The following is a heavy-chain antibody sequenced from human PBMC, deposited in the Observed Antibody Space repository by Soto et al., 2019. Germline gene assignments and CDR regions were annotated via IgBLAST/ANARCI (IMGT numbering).Heavy chain of an antibody. CDR3: ASRLPHGTYGAPYFQH. D-gene: IGHD1-26*01. Sequence: PGGSLRLSCAASGFIFSNYGMHWVRQAPGKGLEWVAFISFDGSNKYYANSVGGRFTISRDNSKSTLYLEMDSPRTEDTAVYYCASRLPHGTYGAPYFQHWGQGTLVTVSS. J-gene: IGHJ1*01. CDR1: GFIFSNYG. V-gene: IGHV3-30*03. CDR2: ISFDGSNK.